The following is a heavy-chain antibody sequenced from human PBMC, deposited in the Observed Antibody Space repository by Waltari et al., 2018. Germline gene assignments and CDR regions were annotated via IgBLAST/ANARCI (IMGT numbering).Heavy chain of an antibody. CDR1: GFTFSHYA. CDR2: IWYDARQN. J-gene: IGHJ4*02. CDR3: ARVSHERLGYSSGWSYFDY. Sequence: QVQLVESGGGVVQSGTSLRLSCAASGFTFSHYAMHWVRQAPGEGLEWVAVIWYDARQNYYADPVKGRFTISIDNSKNTVYLQMNGLRAEDTAVYFCARVSHERLGYSSGWSYFDYAGQGTLVTVSS. V-gene: IGHV3-33*01. D-gene: IGHD6-19*01.